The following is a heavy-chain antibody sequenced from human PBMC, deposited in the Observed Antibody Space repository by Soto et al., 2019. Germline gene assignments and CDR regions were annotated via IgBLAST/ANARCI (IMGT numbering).Heavy chain of an antibody. CDR3: ATTGDIVVVPAAMPFDY. D-gene: IGHD2-2*01. Sequence: GGSLRLSCAASGFTFSSYWMHWVRQAPGKGLVWVSRINSDGSSTSYADSVKGRFTISRDNAKNTLYLQMNSLRAEDTAVYYCATTGDIVVVPAAMPFDYWGQGTLVTVSS. CDR1: GFTFSSYW. V-gene: IGHV3-74*01. CDR2: INSDGSST. J-gene: IGHJ4*02.